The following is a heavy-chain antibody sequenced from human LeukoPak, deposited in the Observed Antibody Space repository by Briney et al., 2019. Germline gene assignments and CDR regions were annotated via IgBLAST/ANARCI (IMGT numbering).Heavy chain of an antibody. V-gene: IGHV3-30*09. J-gene: IGHJ4*02. CDR3: AREKQSGRTPFDY. CDR1: GFTFRSHW. D-gene: IGHD2-15*01. Sequence: GGSLRLSCAASGFTFRSHWMSWVRQAPGKGLEWVAVVAHDEKTIFYADSLKGRFAVSRDNSKNTVYLQMNRLTDEDTAVYYCAREKQSGRTPFDYWGQGSLVTVSS. CDR2: VAHDEKTI.